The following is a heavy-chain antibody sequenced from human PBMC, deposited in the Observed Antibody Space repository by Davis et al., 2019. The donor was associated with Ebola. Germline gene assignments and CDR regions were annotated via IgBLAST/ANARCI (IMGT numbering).Heavy chain of an antibody. CDR2: ISSNGGST. CDR3: ASREVGQHNLY. Sequence: GESLKISCSASGFTFSSYAMHWVRQAPGKGLEYVSAISSNGGSTYYADSVKGRFTISRDNSENALYLQMNSLRAEDTAVYYCASREVGQHNLYWGQGTLVTVSA. CDR1: GFTFSSYA. J-gene: IGHJ4*02. V-gene: IGHV3-64*04. D-gene: IGHD2-21*01.